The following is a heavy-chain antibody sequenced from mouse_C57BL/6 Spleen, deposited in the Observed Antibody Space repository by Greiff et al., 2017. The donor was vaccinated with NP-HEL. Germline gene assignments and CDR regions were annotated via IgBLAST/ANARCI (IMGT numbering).Heavy chain of an antibody. J-gene: IGHJ4*01. D-gene: IGHD2-5*01. Sequence: QVQLQQPGAELVKPGASVKLSCKASGYTFTSYWMQWVKQRPGQGLEWIGEIDPSDSYTNYNQKFKGKATLTVDTSSSTAYMQLSSLTSEDSAVYYCARRSNYEGGAMDYWGQGTSVTVSS. CDR3: ARRSNYEGGAMDY. V-gene: IGHV1-50*01. CDR2: IDPSDSYT. CDR1: GYTFTSYW.